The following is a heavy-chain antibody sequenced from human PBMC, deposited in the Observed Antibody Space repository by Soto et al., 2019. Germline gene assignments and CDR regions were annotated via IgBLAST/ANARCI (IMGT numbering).Heavy chain of an antibody. CDR1: GFTFSSYA. D-gene: IGHD3-22*01. Sequence: PGGSLRLSCSSSGFTFSSYAMHLVRQAPGKGLEYVSSISTNGGSTHYADSVKGRFTISRDNSKNTQYLQMSSLRADDTAVYYCVKGEYYFDSSGYYPFDYWGQGNVLTVSS. CDR3: VKGEYYFDSSGYYPFDY. CDR2: ISTNGGST. J-gene: IGHJ4*02. V-gene: IGHV3-64D*06.